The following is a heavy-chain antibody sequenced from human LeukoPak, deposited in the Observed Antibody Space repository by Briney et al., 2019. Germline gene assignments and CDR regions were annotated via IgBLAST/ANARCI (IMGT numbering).Heavy chain of an antibody. CDR2: ISSSGSTI. CDR3: ARDSYYFDY. Sequence: PGGSLRLSCAASGFTFSSYEMNWVRQAPGKGLEWVSYISSSGSTIYYADYVKGRFTISRDNAKNSLYLQMNSLRAEDTAVYYCARDSYYFDYWGQGTLVTVSS. CDR1: GFTFSSYE. V-gene: IGHV3-48*03. J-gene: IGHJ4*02.